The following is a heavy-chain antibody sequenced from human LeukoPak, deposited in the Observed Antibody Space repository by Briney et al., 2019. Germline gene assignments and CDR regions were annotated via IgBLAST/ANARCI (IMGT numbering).Heavy chain of an antibody. CDR1: GFTFTSYD. J-gene: IGHJ4*02. D-gene: IGHD5-24*01. CDR3: AKDEEMATITGY. Sequence: GGSLRLSCAASGFTFTSYDMHWVRQAPGKGLEWVAFIRYDGSNKYYADSVKGRFTISRDNSKNTLYLQMNSLRAEDTAVYYCAKDEEMATITGYSSQGTLVTVSS. CDR2: IRYDGSNK. V-gene: IGHV3-30*02.